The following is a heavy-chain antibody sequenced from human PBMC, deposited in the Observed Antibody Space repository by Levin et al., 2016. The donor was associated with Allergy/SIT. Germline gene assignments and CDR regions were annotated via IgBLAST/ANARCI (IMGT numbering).Heavy chain of an antibody. V-gene: IGHV3-23*01. J-gene: IGHJ5*02. CDR1: GFTFSSYA. Sequence: GGSLRLSCAASGFTFSSYAMSWVRQAPGKGLEWVSIISASGVSTFYADSVRGRFTISRDNSKNTLYFHMSSLRADDTAVYYCAKDPRGGYGDYEGPNWFDPWGQGTLVTVSS. D-gene: IGHD4-17*01. CDR2: ISASGVST. CDR3: AKDPRGGYGDYEGPNWFDP.